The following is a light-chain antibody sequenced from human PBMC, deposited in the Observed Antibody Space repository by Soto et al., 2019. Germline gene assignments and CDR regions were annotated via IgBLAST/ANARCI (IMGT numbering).Light chain of an antibody. V-gene: IGKV1-5*03. J-gene: IGKJ1*01. Sequence: DIQMTQSPSTLSASVGDRVTITCRASQSISSWLAWYQQKPGKAPKLLIYKASSLESGVPSRFSGSGSGTEFALTITSRRPHPYASAYYQRYHCYSSEAFGQGTKVEIK. CDR2: KAS. CDR1: QSISSW. CDR3: QRYHCYSSEA.